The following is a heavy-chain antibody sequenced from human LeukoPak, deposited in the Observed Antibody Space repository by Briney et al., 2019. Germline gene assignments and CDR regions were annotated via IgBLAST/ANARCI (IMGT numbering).Heavy chain of an antibody. CDR1: GFTFSSYG. CDR3: AKDGASPLSEDYYGPGSYLDY. D-gene: IGHD3-10*01. Sequence: PGGSLRLSCAASGFTFSSYGMHWVRQAPGKGLEWVAVISYDGSNKYYADSVKGRFTISRDNSKNTLYLQMNSLRAEDTAVYYCAKDGASPLSEDYYGPGSYLDYWGQGTLVTVSS. V-gene: IGHV3-30*18. J-gene: IGHJ4*02. CDR2: ISYDGSNK.